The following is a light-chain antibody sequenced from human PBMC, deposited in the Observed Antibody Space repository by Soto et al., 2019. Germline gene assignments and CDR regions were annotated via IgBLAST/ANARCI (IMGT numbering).Light chain of an antibody. J-gene: IGKJ5*01. Sequence: DIQMPQSQSFLSASVGYRPPLPGQASQNINNYLNWYQQKPGRAPKLLIYAASNLEAGVPSRFRGSGSGTDFTFTISRLQPEDIATYYCQQYENLPTFGQGTRLEIK. CDR1: QNINNY. V-gene: IGKV1-33*01. CDR2: AAS. CDR3: QQYENLPT.